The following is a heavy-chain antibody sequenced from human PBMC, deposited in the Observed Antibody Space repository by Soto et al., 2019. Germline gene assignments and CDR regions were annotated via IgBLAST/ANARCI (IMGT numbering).Heavy chain of an antibody. D-gene: IGHD3-22*01. V-gene: IGHV3-7*03. Sequence: PVGSLRLSCAASGFTFGSYWMSWVRQAPGKGLEWLATIKMDASEKKYVDSVKGRFTMSRDNAKNSLYLQMNSLRAEDTAVYYCAKDPTGYYDSSAFDYWGQGTLVTVSS. CDR1: GFTFGSYW. J-gene: IGHJ4*02. CDR2: IKMDASEK. CDR3: AKDPTGYYDSSAFDY.